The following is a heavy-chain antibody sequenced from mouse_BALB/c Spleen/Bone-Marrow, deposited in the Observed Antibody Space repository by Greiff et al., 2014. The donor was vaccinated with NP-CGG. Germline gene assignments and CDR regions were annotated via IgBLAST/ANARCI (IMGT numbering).Heavy chain of an antibody. J-gene: IGHJ2*01. D-gene: IGHD2-2*01. CDR2: IRNKANGYTT. Sequence: VQLKQSGGGLVQPGGSLRLSCATSGFTFTDYYMSWVRQPPGKALEWLGFIRNKANGYTTEYSASVKARFTISRDNSQSILHLQMNTLRAEDSATNYCARDGYDDDWGQGTTLTVSS. CDR1: GFTFTDYY. V-gene: IGHV7-3*02. CDR3: ARDGYDDD.